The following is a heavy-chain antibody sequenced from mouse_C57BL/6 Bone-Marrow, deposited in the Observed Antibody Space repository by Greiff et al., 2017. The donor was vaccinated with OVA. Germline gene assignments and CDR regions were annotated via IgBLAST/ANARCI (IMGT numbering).Heavy chain of an antibody. V-gene: IGHV1-61*01. CDR1: GYTFTAYW. J-gene: IGHJ2*01. Sequence: VQRMQPGAGLVRPGSSVKLSCKASGYTFTAYWMDWVKQGPGQGLEWIGNIYPSDSETHYNQKFKDKATLTVDKSSSTAYMQLSSLTSEDSAVYYCATDYWGQGTTLTVSS. CDR2: IYPSDSET. CDR3: ATDY.